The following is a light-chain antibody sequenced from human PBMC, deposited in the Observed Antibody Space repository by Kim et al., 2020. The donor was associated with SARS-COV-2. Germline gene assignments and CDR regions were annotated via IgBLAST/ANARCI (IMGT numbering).Light chain of an antibody. CDR2: DAS. V-gene: IGKV1-27*01. J-gene: IGKJ4*01. CDR1: QDIRTS. CDR3: QKYDNFPLT. Sequence: ASVGDRVIITCRASQDIRTSLGWYQRRPGEVPRLLIYDASTLHSGVPSRFSGSGSGTDFTLVISGLQPEDAATYYCQKYDNFPLTFGGGTKVEIK.